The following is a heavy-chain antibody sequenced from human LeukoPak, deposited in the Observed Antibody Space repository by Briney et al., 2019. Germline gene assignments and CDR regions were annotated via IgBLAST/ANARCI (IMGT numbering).Heavy chain of an antibody. CDR2: IKEDGSEK. CDR3: ARNWFQNGWDYYYMDV. CDR1: GFTFSSHW. V-gene: IGHV3-7*01. D-gene: IGHD1-1*01. Sequence: GGSLRLSCAASGFTFSSHWMNWVRQAPGKGLGWVANIKEDGSEKDYVDSVKGRFTISRDNAKNSLYLQMDSLRAEDTAVYYCARNWFQNGWDYYYMDVWGKGTTVTVSS. J-gene: IGHJ6*03.